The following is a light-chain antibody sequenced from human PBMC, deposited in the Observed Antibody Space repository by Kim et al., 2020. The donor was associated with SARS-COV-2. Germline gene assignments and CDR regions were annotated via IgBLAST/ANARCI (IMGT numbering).Light chain of an antibody. Sequence: LSPGERATLSCRASQSVSSYLAWYQQKAGQAPRLLIYDTSTRVTGIPARFTGSGSGTDFSLTISSLEPEDFAVYFCQQRSGWPLTFGGGTKVDIK. CDR3: QQRSGWPLT. CDR2: DTS. J-gene: IGKJ4*01. V-gene: IGKV3-11*01. CDR1: QSVSSY.